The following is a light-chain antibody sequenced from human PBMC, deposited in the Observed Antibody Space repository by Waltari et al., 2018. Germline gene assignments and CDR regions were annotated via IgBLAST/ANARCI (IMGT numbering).Light chain of an antibody. J-gene: IGKJ1*01. V-gene: IGKV1-17*01. CDR1: QGISSY. Sequence: DIQMTQSPSSLSASVGDTVTITCRASQGISSYLNWFQQKPGKAPKLLIYAESSLESGVPSRFSGSGSGTEFTLTISSLQPEDFAAYYCLQHNSYPRTFGQGTKVEIK. CDR2: AES. CDR3: LQHNSYPRT.